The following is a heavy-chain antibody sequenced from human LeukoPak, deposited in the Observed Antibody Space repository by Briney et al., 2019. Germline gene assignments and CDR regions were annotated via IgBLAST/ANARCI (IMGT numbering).Heavy chain of an antibody. CDR1: GGTFSSYA. V-gene: IGHV1-69*05. Sequence: SVKVSCKASGGTFSSYAISWVRQAPGQGLEWMGGIIPIFGTANYAQKFQGRVTITTDESTSTAYMELSSLRSEDTAVYYCARAPGYYDSSRYYENCFDYWGQGTLVTVSS. J-gene: IGHJ4*02. CDR2: IIPIFGTA. CDR3: ARAPGYYDSSRYYENCFDY. D-gene: IGHD3-22*01.